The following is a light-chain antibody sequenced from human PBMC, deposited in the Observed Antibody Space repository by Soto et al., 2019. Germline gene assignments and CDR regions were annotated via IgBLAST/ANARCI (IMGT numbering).Light chain of an antibody. CDR3: QHYNSYSEA. CDR2: KAS. CDR1: QTISSW. Sequence: DIQMTQSPSTLAGPLGDRVTITCRASQTISSWLAWYQQKPGKAPKLLIYKASTLKSGVPSRFRGSGSGTEFTLTISSLQPDDFATYYCQHYNSYSEAFGQGTKVDIK. J-gene: IGKJ1*01. V-gene: IGKV1-5*03.